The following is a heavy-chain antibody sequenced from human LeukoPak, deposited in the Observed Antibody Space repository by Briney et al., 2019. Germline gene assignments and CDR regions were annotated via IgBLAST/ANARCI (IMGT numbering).Heavy chain of an antibody. CDR2: ISGSGGRT. Sequence: GGSLRLSCAASGFIFSSYAMNWVRQAPGRGLEWVSVISGSGGRTYYIDSVKGRFTISRDNSKNTLYLQMNSLRDDDTAVYYCAKGRGYGDYGSTFEYWGQGTLATVSS. J-gene: IGHJ4*02. V-gene: IGHV3-23*01. CDR1: GFIFSSYA. CDR3: AKGRGYGDYGSTFEY. D-gene: IGHD4-17*01.